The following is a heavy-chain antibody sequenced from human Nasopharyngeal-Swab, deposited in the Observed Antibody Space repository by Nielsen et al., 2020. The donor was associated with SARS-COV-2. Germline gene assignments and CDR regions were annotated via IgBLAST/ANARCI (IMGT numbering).Heavy chain of an antibody. CDR2: ISWAADID. J-gene: IGHJ4*02. CDR3: AAFFPPWSVAAADDVDY. Sequence: GASLKISCAASGFTFDDYAMHWVRQSPGKGLEWVSLISWAADIDSYADSVKGRFTISRANSKNSLYLQMSSLGPEEPALYYCAAFFPPWSVAAADDVDYWGQGTLVTVSS. V-gene: IGHV3-43D*03. D-gene: IGHD6-13*01. CDR1: GFTFDDYA.